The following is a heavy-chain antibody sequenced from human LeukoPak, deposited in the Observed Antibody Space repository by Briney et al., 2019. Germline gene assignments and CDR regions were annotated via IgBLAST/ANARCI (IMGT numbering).Heavy chain of an antibody. CDR1: GFTFSPFTNFA. CDR3: AKGHSDFGTGFDG. V-gene: IGHV3-23*01. Sequence: LPGGSLRLSCAASGFTFSPFTNFAMSWVRQAPGEGLECVSVISAGGGSTYYADSVKGRFTISRDNSKKTLDLQMNSLRAEDTAVYFCAKGHSDFGTGFDGWGQGTLVTVSS. CDR2: ISAGGGST. D-gene: IGHD4-17*01. J-gene: IGHJ4*02.